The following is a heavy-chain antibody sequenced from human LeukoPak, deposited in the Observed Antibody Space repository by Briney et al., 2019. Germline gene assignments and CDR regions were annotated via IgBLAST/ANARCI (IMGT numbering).Heavy chain of an antibody. V-gene: IGHV4-39*07. J-gene: IGHJ4*02. CDR2: INHSGST. CDR1: GGSITTTNNY. Sequence: SETLSLTCTVSGGSITTTNNYWSWIRQPPGKGLEWIGEINHSGSTNSNPSLKSRVTISVDTSKNQFSLKLSSVTAADTAVYYCARGSGWLHNDYWGQGTLVTVSS. D-gene: IGHD5-24*01. CDR3: ARGSGWLHNDY.